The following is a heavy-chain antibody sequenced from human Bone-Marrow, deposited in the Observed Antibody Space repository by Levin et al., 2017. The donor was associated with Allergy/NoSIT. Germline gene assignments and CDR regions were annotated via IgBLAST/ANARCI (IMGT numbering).Heavy chain of an antibody. J-gene: IGHJ4*02. CDR3: ARDFYLGYCSGGSCYYIDH. CDR2: ISSSSSYI. V-gene: IGHV3-21*01. CDR1: GFTFSDYT. Sequence: AGGSLRLSCAASGFTFSDYTMNWVRQAPGKGLEWVSSISSSSSYIYYADSVKGRFTISRDNAKNSLYLQMNSLRAEDTAVYFCARDFYLGYCSGGSCYYIDHWGQGTLVTVS. D-gene: IGHD2-15*01.